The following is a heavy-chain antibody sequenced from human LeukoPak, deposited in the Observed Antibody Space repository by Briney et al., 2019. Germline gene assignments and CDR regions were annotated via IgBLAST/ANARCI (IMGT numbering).Heavy chain of an antibody. D-gene: IGHD2-15*01. CDR3: ARTRGSCSGGSCYPFDY. V-gene: IGHV4-59*08. CDR1: GGSISSYY. CDR2: IYYSGST. J-gene: IGHJ4*02. Sequence: SSETLSLTCTVSGGSISSYYWSWIRQPPGKGLDWIGYIYYSGSTNYNPSLKSRVTISVNTYKNQFSLKLSSVTAADTAVYYCARTRGSCSGGSCYPFDYWGQGTLVTVSS.